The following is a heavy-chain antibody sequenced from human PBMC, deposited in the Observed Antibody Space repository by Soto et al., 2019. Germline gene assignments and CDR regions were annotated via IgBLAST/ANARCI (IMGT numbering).Heavy chain of an antibody. CDR3: ARDLFCDILTGYHPGFDY. J-gene: IGHJ4*02. CDR1: GYTFTSYG. V-gene: IGHV1-18*01. D-gene: IGHD3-9*01. Sequence: QVQLVQSGAEVKKPGASVKVSCKASGYTFTSYGISWVRQAPGQGLEWMGWISAYNGNTNYAQKLQGRVTMTTDTSTSTAYMELRSLRSDDTAVYYCARDLFCDILTGYHPGFDYWGQGTLVTVSS. CDR2: ISAYNGNT.